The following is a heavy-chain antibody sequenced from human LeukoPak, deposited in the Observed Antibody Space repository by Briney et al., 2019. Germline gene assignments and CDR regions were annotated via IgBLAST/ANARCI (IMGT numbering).Heavy chain of an antibody. CDR2: INPSGGST. V-gene: IGHV1-46*01. CDR3: ARDQASETFDY. Sequence: GASVKVSCKASGYTFTSYYMHWVRQAPGQGLERMGIINPSGGSTSYAQKFQGRVTMTRDTSTSTVYMELSSLRSEDTAVYYCARDQASETFDYWGQGTLVTVSS. CDR1: GYTFTSYY. J-gene: IGHJ4*02.